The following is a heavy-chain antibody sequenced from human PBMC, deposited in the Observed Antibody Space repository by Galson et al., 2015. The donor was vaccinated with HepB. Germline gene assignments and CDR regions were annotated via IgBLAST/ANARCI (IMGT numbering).Heavy chain of an antibody. J-gene: IGHJ5*02. Sequence: SLRLSCAASGFTFSSYGMHWVRQAPGKGLEWVAFIRYDGSNKYYADSVKGRFTISRDNSKNTLYLQMNSLRAEDTAVYYCAKDLSDLWFGEFGRGADPWGQGTLVTVSS. D-gene: IGHD3-10*01. CDR3: AKDLSDLWFGEFGRGADP. CDR1: GFTFSSYG. V-gene: IGHV3-30*02. CDR2: IRYDGSNK.